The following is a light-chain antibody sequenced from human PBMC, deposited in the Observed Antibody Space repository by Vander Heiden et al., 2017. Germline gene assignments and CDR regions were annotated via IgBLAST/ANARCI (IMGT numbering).Light chain of an antibody. J-gene: IGKJ3*01. V-gene: IGKV1-39*01. CDR1: QGISSY. CDR2: AAC. Sequence: DIQMTPSPSSLSASVRDRVTITCRASQGISSYLSWYQQTAGKAPKLLIYAACSLQRGVPSRCSDSGSGTDFTLTIRRLQPEDFATEDCQQRDSTPFTFGHGTKVDIK. CDR3: QQRDSTPFT.